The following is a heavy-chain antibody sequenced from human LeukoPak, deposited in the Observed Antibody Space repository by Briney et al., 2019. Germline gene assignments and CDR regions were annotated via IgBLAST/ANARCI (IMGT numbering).Heavy chain of an antibody. J-gene: IGHJ4*02. V-gene: IGHV1-8*01. CDR1: GYTFTSYD. D-gene: IGHD3-10*01. CDR2: MNPNSGNT. Sequence: ASVKVSCKXSGYTFTSYDINWVRQATGQGLEWMGWMNPNSGNTGYSQKFQGRVTMTRNTSISTAYMELSSLRSEDTAVYYCARVNGHYGSGSPWGQGTLVTVSS. CDR3: ARVNGHYGSGSP.